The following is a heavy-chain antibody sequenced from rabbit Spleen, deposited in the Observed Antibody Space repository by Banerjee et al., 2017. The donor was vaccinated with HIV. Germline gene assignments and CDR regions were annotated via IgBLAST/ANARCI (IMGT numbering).Heavy chain of an antibody. D-gene: IGHD1-1*01. CDR1: GIDFTNYY. CDR2: IEPIFGNT. CDR3: ARDLVGVIGWNFYL. V-gene: IGHV1S7*01. J-gene: IGHJ4*01. Sequence: QLTETGGGLVQPGGSLTLSCKASGIDFTNYYISWVRQAPGKGLEWIGYIEPIFGNTYYANWVNGRFTISSHNAQNTLYLQLTSLTAADRATYFCARDLVGVIGWNFYLWGPGTLVTVS.